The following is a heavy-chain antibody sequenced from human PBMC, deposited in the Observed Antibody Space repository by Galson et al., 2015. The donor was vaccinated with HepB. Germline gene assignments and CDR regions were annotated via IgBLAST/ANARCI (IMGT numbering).Heavy chain of an antibody. Sequence: SLRLSCAASGFTFSSYAMSWVRQAPGKGLEWVSGISADGESTYYADSVKGRVTISRDNSKNTLYLQMNSLRAEDTALYYCAKDSYRRGWGIHYWGPEFLVSVSS. CDR3: AKDSYRRGWGIHY. J-gene: IGHJ4*02. CDR1: GFTFSSYA. V-gene: IGHV3-23*01. CDR2: ISADGEST. D-gene: IGHD6-19*01.